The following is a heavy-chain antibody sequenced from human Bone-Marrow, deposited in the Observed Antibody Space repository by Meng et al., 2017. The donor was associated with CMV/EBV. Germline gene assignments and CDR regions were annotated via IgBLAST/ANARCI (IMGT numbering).Heavy chain of an antibody. V-gene: IGHV1-18*01. CDR1: GGTFSSYA. Sequence: ASVKVSCKASGGTFSSYAISWVRQAPGQGLEWMGWINPYNGNTAYAQKMQDRVSMTTDTSTNTVYMELRSLRSDDTAIFYCARGSPRGFGELFVPDYWGQGTLVTVSS. CDR2: INPYNGNT. D-gene: IGHD3-10*01. J-gene: IGHJ4*02. CDR3: ARGSPRGFGELFVPDY.